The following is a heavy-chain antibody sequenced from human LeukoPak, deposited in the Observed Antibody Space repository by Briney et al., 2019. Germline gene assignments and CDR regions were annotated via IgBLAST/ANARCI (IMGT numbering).Heavy chain of an antibody. CDR3: AKGDLYCSGGSCYYWFDP. CDR1: RFTFSTYA. CDR2: ISGSGGGT. V-gene: IGHV3-23*01. J-gene: IGHJ5*02. D-gene: IGHD2-15*01. Sequence: PGGSLRLSCVASRFTFSTYAMTWVRQAPGKGLEWVSGISGSGGGTYYGDSVKGRCTISRDNSKNTLYLQMNSLRVEDTAIYYCAKGDLYCSGGSCYYWFDPWGQGTLVTVSS.